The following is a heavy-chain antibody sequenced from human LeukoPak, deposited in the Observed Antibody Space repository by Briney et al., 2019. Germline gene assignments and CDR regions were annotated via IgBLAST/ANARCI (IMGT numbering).Heavy chain of an antibody. V-gene: IGHV3-30*04. CDR1: GFTFSTYP. CDR2: ISYDGSDK. CDR3: ARDLHGSGSSLAMDV. Sequence: GRSLRLSCAASGFTFSTYPMHWVRQAPGKGLEWVAGISYDGSDKYYAASVKGRFTISRDNSKNTLYLQMNSLRAEDTAVYYCARDLHGSGSSLAMDVWGKGTTVTISS. D-gene: IGHD3-10*01. J-gene: IGHJ6*03.